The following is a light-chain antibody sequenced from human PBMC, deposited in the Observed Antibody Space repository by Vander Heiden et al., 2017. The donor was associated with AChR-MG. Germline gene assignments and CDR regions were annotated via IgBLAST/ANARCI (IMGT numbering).Light chain of an antibody. J-gene: IGLJ3*02. CDR2: STN. CDR1: SGSVSTSYY. CDR3: VLYMGSGIWV. V-gene: IGLV8-61*01. Sequence: TVVTQEPSFPVSPGGTVTLTCGLSSGSVSTSYYPSWYQQTPGQAPRTLIYSTNTRSSGVPDRFSGSIRGNKAALTITGAQADDESDYYCVLYMGSGIWVFGGGTKLTVL.